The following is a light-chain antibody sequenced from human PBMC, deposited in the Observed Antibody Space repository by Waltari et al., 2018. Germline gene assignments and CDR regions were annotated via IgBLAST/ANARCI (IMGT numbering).Light chain of an antibody. CDR1: QSVSSG. Sequence: EIVLTQSPATLSLSPGDRVTLSCRTSQSVSSGLAWYQQKPGQAPRLVISDTSKRASGTPARFSGSGSGTDVTLTISSLEPEDFVVYYCQHRSYWPPMYTFGQGTKLQI. J-gene: IGKJ2*01. CDR3: QHRSYWPPMYT. CDR2: DTS. V-gene: IGKV3-11*01.